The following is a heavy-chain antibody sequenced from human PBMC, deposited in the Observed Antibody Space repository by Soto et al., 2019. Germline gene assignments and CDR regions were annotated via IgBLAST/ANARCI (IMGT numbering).Heavy chain of an antibody. CDR2: IYYSGIT. CDR1: GGSISSYY. Sequence: SETLSLTCTVSGGSISSYYCSWIRQPPGKGLEWIGYIYYSGITNYNPSLKSRVTISVDTSKNQFSLKLSSVTAADTAVYYCASYSSGWYGYFDYLGQGTLVTVSS. D-gene: IGHD6-19*01. J-gene: IGHJ4*02. CDR3: ASYSSGWYGYFDY. V-gene: IGHV4-59*01.